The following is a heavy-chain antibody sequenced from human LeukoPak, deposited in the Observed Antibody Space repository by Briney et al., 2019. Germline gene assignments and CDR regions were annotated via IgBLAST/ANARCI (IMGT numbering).Heavy chain of an antibody. CDR2: IYTSGST. Sequence: PSETLSLTCTVSGGSISSYYWSWIRQPPAKGLEWIGYIYTSGSTNYNPSLKSRVTISVDTSKNQFSLKLSSVTAADTAVYYYARFTFGRLDYWGQGTLVTVSS. V-gene: IGHV4-4*09. CDR1: GGSISSYY. D-gene: IGHD3-3*01. J-gene: IGHJ4*02. CDR3: ARFTFGRLDY.